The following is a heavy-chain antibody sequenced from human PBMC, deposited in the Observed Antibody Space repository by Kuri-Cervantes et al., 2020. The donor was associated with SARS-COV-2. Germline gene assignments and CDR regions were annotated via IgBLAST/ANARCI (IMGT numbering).Heavy chain of an antibody. CDR2: IYSGGST. Sequence: GGSLRLSCAASGFTVSSNYMSWVRQAPGKGLEWVSVIYSGGSTYYADSVKGRFTISRHNSKNTLYLQMNSLKTEDTAVYYCTSGYFWSGYQRGVYWGQGTLVTVSS. CDR3: TSGYFWSGYQRGVY. J-gene: IGHJ4*02. CDR1: GFTVSSNY. D-gene: IGHD3-3*01. V-gene: IGHV3-53*01.